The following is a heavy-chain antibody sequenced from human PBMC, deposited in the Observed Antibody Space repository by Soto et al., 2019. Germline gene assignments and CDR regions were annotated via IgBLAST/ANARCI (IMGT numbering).Heavy chain of an antibody. CDR3: ARGGWKLFDY. CDR1: GGSISSYY. J-gene: IGHJ4*02. Sequence: QVQLQESGPGLVKPSETLSLTCTVSGGSISSYYWSWIRQPPGKGLEWIGCFYYSGSTNYNPSLKGRVTILVDTSKKQFSRRLSSVTAADPAVYYCARGGWKLFDYWGQGTLVTVSS. D-gene: IGHD6-19*01. V-gene: IGHV4-59*01. CDR2: FYYSGST.